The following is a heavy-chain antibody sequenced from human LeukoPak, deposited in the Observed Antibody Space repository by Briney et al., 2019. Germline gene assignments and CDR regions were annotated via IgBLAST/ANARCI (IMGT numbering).Heavy chain of an antibody. CDR2: MNPNSGNT. V-gene: IGHV1-8*01. CDR3: ARGRGYSYGPAMDV. Sequence: GASVKVSCKASGYTFASYDINWVRQATGQGLEWMGWMNPNSGNTGYAQKFQGRVTMTRNTSISTAYMELSSLRSEDTAVYYCARGRGYSYGPAMDVWGKGTTVTVSS. CDR1: GYTFASYD. J-gene: IGHJ6*04. D-gene: IGHD5-18*01.